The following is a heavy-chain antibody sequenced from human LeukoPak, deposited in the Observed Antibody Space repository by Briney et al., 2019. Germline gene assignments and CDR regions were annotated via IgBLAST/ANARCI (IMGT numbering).Heavy chain of an antibody. CDR1: GYTFTVYY. CDR3: ARDDSAAAGTISPEY. D-gene: IGHD6-13*01. J-gene: IGHJ4*02. Sequence: ASVKVSCKASGYTFTVYYMHWVRQAPGQGLEWMGWINPNSGGTNYAQKFQGRVTMTRDTSISTAYMELSRLRSDDTAVYYCARDDSAAAGTISPEYWGQGTLVTVSS. V-gene: IGHV1-2*02. CDR2: INPNSGGT.